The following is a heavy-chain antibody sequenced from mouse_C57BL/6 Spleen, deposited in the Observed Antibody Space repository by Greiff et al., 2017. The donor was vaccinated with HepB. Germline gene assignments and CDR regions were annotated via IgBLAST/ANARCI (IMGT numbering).Heavy chain of an antibody. Sequence: VQLQQSGPELVKPGASVKIPCKASGYTFTDYNMDWVKQSHGKSLEWIGDINPNNGGTIYNQKFKGKATLTVDKSSSTAYMELRSLTSEDTAVYYCARSLTGRWYFDVWGTGTTVTVSS. CDR1: GYTFTDYN. D-gene: IGHD4-1*01. V-gene: IGHV1-18*01. J-gene: IGHJ1*03. CDR3: ARSLTGRWYFDV. CDR2: INPNNGGT.